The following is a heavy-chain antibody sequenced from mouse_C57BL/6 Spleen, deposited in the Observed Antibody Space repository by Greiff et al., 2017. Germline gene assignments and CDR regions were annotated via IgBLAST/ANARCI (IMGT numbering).Heavy chain of an antibody. J-gene: IGHJ2*01. CDR2: ISSGSSTL. V-gene: IGHV5-17*01. CDR1: GFTFSDYG. CDR3: ARGDFDY. Sequence: EVQGVESGGGLVKPGVSLKLSCAASGFTFSDYGMHWFRQAPEKGLEWVAYISSGSSTLYYADTVKGRFTISRDNTKNTLFLQMPSRRSEDTAMYYCARGDFDYWGQGTTLTVSS.